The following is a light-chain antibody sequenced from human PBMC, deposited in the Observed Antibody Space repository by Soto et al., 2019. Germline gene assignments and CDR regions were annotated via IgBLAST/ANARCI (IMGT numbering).Light chain of an antibody. V-gene: IGKV2-28*01. J-gene: IGKJ4*01. Sequence: DVLMTPSPLSLPVTPGEPASISCRSSRSLLSSNGYNYLNWYLQKPGQSPQLLIYLGSNRASGVPDRFSGSGSGTDLTLKISRVEAEDVGVYYCAQGLQTQLTFGGGTKVDIK. CDR2: LGS. CDR1: RSLLSSNGYNY. CDR3: AQGLQTQLT.